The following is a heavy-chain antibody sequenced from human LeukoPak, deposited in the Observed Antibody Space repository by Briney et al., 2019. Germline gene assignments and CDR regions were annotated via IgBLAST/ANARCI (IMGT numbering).Heavy chain of an antibody. J-gene: IGHJ4*02. V-gene: IGHV1-3*01. CDR1: GYTFTGYY. D-gene: IGHD3-22*01. CDR3: ARGRAHYYDSSGYYYYFDY. Sequence: ASVKVSCKASGYTFTGYYMHWVRQAPGQRLEWMGWINAGNGNTKYSQKFQGRVTMTRDTSTSTVYMELSSLRSEDTAVYYCARGRAHYYDSSGYYYYFDYWGQGTLVTVSS. CDR2: INAGNGNT.